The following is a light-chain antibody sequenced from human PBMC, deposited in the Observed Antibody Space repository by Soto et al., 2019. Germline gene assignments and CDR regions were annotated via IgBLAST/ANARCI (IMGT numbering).Light chain of an antibody. CDR3: QQSYSTPPWT. Sequence: DIQMTQSPSSLSASVGDRVTITCRASQSLGDNLNWYQQKPGTAPNLLIYAASSLQSGVPSRFSGSGSGTDFTLTISNLQPEDFVTYYCQQSYSTPPWTFGQGTKVDIK. V-gene: IGKV1-39*01. J-gene: IGKJ1*01. CDR2: AAS. CDR1: QSLGDN.